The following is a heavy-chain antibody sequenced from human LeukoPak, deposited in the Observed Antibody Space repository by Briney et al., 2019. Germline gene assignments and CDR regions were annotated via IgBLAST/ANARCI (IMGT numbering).Heavy chain of an antibody. J-gene: IGHJ4*02. CDR3: ARDRDGYRSFDY. V-gene: IGHV1-69*13. D-gene: IGHD5-24*01. Sequence: ASVKVSCKASGGTFSSYAISWVRQAPGQGLEWMGGIIPIFGTANYAQKFQGRVTITADESTSTAYMEPSSLRSEDTAVYYCARDRDGYRSFDYWGQGTLVTVSS. CDR1: GGTFSSYA. CDR2: IIPIFGTA.